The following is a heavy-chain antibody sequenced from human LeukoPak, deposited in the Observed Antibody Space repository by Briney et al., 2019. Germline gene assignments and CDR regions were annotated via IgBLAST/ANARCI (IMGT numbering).Heavy chain of an antibody. Sequence: GKGLAWVSSISCSGDNTFYPVSVKCGVTIARDNSKKRLYLQMNSLRADDTAVYYCANDFDYWGQGTLVTVSS. CDR2: ISCSGDNT. J-gene: IGHJ4*02. V-gene: IGHV3-23*01. CDR3: ANDFDY.